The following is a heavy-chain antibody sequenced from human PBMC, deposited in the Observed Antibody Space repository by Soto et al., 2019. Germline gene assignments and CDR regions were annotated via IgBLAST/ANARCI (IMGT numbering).Heavy chain of an antibody. V-gene: IGHV3-23*01. J-gene: IGHJ4*02. D-gene: IGHD6-13*01. CDR1: GLTFSGSA. CDR3: AKIRSIAAASSDY. Sequence: PGGSLRLSCAASGLTFSGSAMSWVRQAPGKGLEWVSSISVTGASTYYADSVQGRFTVSRDNSKDTFFLEMNSLRAEDTAVYFCAKIRSIAAASSDYWGQGTLVTVSS. CDR2: ISVTGAST.